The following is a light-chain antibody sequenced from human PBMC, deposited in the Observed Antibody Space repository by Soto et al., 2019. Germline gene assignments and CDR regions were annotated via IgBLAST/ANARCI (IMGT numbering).Light chain of an antibody. J-gene: IGKJ1*01. Sequence: EIQMTQSPSTLSASVGDRVTISCRASQSISSWLAWYQQKPGKAPQLLIYQASSLATGVPSRFSGSGSGTEFTLTISSLQPEDFATYCSQQYTSFSWTFGQGTKVDIK. CDR2: QAS. CDR1: QSISSW. CDR3: QQYTSFSWT. V-gene: IGKV1-5*03.